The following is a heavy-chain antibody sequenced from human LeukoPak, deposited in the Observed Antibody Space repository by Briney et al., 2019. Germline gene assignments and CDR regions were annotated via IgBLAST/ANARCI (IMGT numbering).Heavy chain of an antibody. CDR2: IYYSGST. CDR3: ARARYSSAPFDY. CDR1: GGSISSYY. V-gene: IGHV4-59*01. D-gene: IGHD6-25*01. J-gene: IGHJ4*02. Sequence: SETLSLTCIVSGGSISSYYWSWIRQPPGKGLEWSVYIYYSGSTNYNPSLKSRDTISVVTSKKQFSLKLSSVTAADTAVYYCARARYSSAPFDYWGQGTLITVSS.